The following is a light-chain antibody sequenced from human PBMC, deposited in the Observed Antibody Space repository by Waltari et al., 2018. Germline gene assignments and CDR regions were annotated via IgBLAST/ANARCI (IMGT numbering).Light chain of an antibody. J-gene: IGKJ2*01. Sequence: DIQMTQSPSSMSASVGDRITITCRASQLISTSLNWYQQKPGTAPKLLIYAASILPSGVPSRFSGSGSCTDFTLTISSLQPEDFATYYCQQSFSTPYTFGQGTKLEIK. CDR3: QQSFSTPYT. CDR1: QLISTS. V-gene: IGKV1-39*01. CDR2: AAS.